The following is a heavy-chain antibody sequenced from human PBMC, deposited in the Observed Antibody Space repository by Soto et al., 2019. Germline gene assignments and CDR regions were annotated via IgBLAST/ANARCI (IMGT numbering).Heavy chain of an antibody. CDR1: GFTFSSYG. J-gene: IGHJ6*02. CDR3: AKVLSQYYYDSSGYYSDYYYGMDV. D-gene: IGHD3-22*01. V-gene: IGHV3-30*18. CDR2: ISYDGSNK. Sequence: QVQLVESGGGVVQPGRSLRLSCAASGFTFSSYGMHWVRQAPGKGLEWVAVISYDGSNKYYADSVKGRFTISRDNSKNTLYLKLNSLRAEDTAVYYCAKVLSQYYYDSSGYYSDYYYGMDVWGQGTTVTVSS.